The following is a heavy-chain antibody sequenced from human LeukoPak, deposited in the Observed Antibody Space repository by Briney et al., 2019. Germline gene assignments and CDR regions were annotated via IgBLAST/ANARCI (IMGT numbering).Heavy chain of an antibody. Sequence: GGSLRLSCAASGFTVISNYMTWVRQAPGKGLEWVSVIFSGGNTDYADSVKGRFTVSRDNSKNTLYLHMSSLRAEDTAVYYCSRGGRSSSSSGTTYYHYGLDVWGQGTTVTVSS. V-gene: IGHV3-66*01. CDR1: GFTVISNY. J-gene: IGHJ6*02. CDR3: SRGGRSSSSSGTTYYHYGLDV. CDR2: IFSGGNT. D-gene: IGHD6-6*01.